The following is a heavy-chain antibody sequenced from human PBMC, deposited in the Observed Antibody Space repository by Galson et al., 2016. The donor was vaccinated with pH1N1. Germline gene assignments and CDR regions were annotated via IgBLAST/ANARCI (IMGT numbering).Heavy chain of an antibody. J-gene: IGHJ5*02. CDR1: GFTFTRYG. V-gene: IGHV3-53*01. CDR2: IYSGGNT. CDR3: ARYHYYDDNGYLGWLDP. D-gene: IGHD3-22*01. Sequence: SLRLSCAASGFTFTRYGMHWVRQAPGKGLEWVSIIYSGGNTYYADSVKGRFTISRDNSKNTLYLQMNGLRAEDTAVYYCARYHYYDDNGYLGWLDPWGQGTLVTVSS.